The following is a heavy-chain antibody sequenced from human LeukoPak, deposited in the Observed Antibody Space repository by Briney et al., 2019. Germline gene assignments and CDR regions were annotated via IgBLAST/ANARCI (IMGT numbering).Heavy chain of an antibody. CDR2: LYGGGDRT. Sequence: GGSLRLSCVASRFTFSNHYMSWVRQAPGKGLEWVAVLYGGGDRTYYADSVKGRFTISRDNSENTLYLQMNSLRAEDTAVYYCARDTPTTGTRYFDYWGQGTLVTVSS. D-gene: IGHD1-1*01. CDR1: RFTFSNHY. CDR3: ARDTPTTGTRYFDY. V-gene: IGHV3-66*01. J-gene: IGHJ4*02.